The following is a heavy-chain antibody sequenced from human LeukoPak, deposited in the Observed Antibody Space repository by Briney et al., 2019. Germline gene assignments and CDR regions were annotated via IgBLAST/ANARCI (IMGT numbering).Heavy chain of an antibody. CDR3: ARDSPSSTSWGY. V-gene: IGHV3-23*01. CDR1: GFTFSSYA. CDR2: ISASGGIT. Sequence: GGSLRLSCAASGFTFSSYAMSWVRQAPGKGLEWVSAISASGGITYYADSVKGRFAISRDNSKSTLYLQMNSLRAEDTAVYYCARDSPSSTSWGYWGQGTLVTVSS. J-gene: IGHJ4*02. D-gene: IGHD2-2*01.